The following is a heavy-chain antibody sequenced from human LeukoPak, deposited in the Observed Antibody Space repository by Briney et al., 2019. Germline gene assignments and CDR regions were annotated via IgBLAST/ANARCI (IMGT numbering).Heavy chain of an antibody. J-gene: IGHJ4*02. CDR1: GYTFTGYY. CDR2: INPNSGGT. D-gene: IGHD5-18*01. Sequence: ASVKVSCKASGYTFTGYYMHWVRQAPGQGLEWMGRINPNSGGTNYAQKLQGRVTMTTDTSTSTAYMELRSLRSDDTAVYYCARSGYSYGYAHFDYWGQGTLVTVSS. V-gene: IGHV1-2*06. CDR3: ARSGYSYGYAHFDY.